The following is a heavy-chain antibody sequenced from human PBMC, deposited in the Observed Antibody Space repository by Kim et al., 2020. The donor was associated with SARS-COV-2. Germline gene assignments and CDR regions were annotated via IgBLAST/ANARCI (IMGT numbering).Heavy chain of an antibody. D-gene: IGHD3-10*01. CDR3: VRDFQDYVSGSYEGDY. J-gene: IGHJ4*02. Sequence: GGSLRLSCAASGFTFDDYTMHWVRQAPGKGLEWVSLITWDGGNIYYADSVKGRFTISRDNSKNSLYLQMNSLRAEDTALYYCVRDFQDYVSGSYEGDYWGQGTLVTVSS. CDR1: GFTFDDYT. CDR2: ITWDGGNI. V-gene: IGHV3-43*01.